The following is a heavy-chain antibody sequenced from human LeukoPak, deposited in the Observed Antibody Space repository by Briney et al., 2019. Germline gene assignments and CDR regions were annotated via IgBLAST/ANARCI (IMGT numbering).Heavy chain of an antibody. Sequence: GGSLRVSCAASGFTFSSYAMSWVRQAPGKGLEWVSAISGSGGSTYYADSVKGRFTISRDNSKNTLYLQMNSLRAEDTAVYYCAKDRANYYGSGELLSWFDPWGQGTLVTVSS. CDR1: GFTFSSYA. CDR2: ISGSGGST. D-gene: IGHD3-10*01. J-gene: IGHJ5*02. V-gene: IGHV3-23*01. CDR3: AKDRANYYGSGELLSWFDP.